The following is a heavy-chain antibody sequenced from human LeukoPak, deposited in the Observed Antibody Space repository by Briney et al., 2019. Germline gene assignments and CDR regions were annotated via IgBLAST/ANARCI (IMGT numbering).Heavy chain of an antibody. V-gene: IGHV4-61*01. Sequence: SGTLSLTCTVSGGSVSSGSYYWSWIRQPPGKGLEWIGNIYYSGSTNYNPFLKSRVTISVDTSKNQFSLKLSSVTAADTAVYYCAKSYKGYCSGGSCPDYWGQGTLVTVSS. J-gene: IGHJ4*02. CDR1: GGSVSSGSYY. D-gene: IGHD2-15*01. CDR3: AKSYKGYCSGGSCPDY. CDR2: IYYSGST.